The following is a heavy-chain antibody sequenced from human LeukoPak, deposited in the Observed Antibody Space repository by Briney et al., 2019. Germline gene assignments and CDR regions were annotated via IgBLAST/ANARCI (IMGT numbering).Heavy chain of an antibody. J-gene: IGHJ5*02. CDR2: IYYSGST. V-gene: IGHV4-59*01. CDR1: GGSISSYY. CDR3: ARFGQLSWFDP. D-gene: IGHD5-18*01. Sequence: PSETLSLTCTVSGGSISSYYWSWIRQPPGKGLEWIGYIYYSGSTNYNPSLKSRVTISVDTSKNQFSLKLSSVTAADTAVYYCARFGQLSWFDPWGQGTLVTVPS.